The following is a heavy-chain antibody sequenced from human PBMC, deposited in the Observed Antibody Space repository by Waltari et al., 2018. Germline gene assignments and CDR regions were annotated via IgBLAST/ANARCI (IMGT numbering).Heavy chain of an antibody. V-gene: IGHV4-59*08. D-gene: IGHD3-22*01. CDR2: LRNTGST. CDR3: ARLPTKYYDSLGWGFFDQ. J-gene: IGHJ4*02. Sequence: HVQLQESGPGLVKPSETLSPTCTVSGDFLSDDHWTWSRQAPGKGLEWIAYLRNTGSTKRNPSLESRVTISADTSKKQFTLRLTSVTAADTAVYYCARLPTKYYDSLGWGFFDQWGQGILVTVSS. CDR1: GDFLSDDH.